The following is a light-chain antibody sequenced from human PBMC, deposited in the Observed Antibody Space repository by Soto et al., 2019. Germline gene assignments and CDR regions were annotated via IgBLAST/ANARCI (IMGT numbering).Light chain of an antibody. CDR2: EVT. V-gene: IGLV2-14*01. CDR1: NRDVGGYNY. J-gene: IGLJ2*01. Sequence: QSALAQPASVSGSPGQSITISCAGTNRDVGGYNYVSWYQQYPGKAPKLIIYEVTYRPSGVSNRFSGSKSGNTASLTISGLQPEDEADYYCSSYSSSSALDVIFGGGTKVTVL. CDR3: SSYSSSSALDVI.